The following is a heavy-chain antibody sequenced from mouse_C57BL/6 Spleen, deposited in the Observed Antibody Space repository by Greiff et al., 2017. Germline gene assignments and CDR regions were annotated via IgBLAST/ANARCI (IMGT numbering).Heavy chain of an antibody. D-gene: IGHD2-3*01. CDR1: GFTFSNYW. CDR3: TLYDGYYLDY. CDR2: IRLKSDNYAT. Sequence: EVHLVESGGGLVQPGGSMKLSCVASGFTFSNYWMNWVRQSPEQGLEWVAQIRLKSDNYATHYAESVKGRFTISRDDSKSSDYLLMNSLRAEDTGIYYCTLYDGYYLDYWGQGTTLTVSS. J-gene: IGHJ2*01. V-gene: IGHV6-3*01.